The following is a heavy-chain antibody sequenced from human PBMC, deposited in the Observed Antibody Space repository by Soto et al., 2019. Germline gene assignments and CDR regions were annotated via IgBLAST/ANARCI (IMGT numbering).Heavy chain of an antibody. J-gene: IGHJ6*02. Sequence: SETLSLTCTVSGGSISSGGYYWSWIRQHPGKGLEWIGYIYYSGSTYYNPSLKSRVTISVDTSKNQFSLKLSSVTAADTAVYYCARQGTRYCSSTSCYRYYCMDVWGQGGTVPVSS. V-gene: IGHV4-31*03. D-gene: IGHD2-2*01. CDR2: IYYSGST. CDR3: ARQGTRYCSSTSCYRYYCMDV. CDR1: GGSISSGGYY.